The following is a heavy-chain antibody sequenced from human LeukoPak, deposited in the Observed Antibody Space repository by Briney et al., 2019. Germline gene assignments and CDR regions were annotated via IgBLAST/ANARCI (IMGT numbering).Heavy chain of an antibody. CDR2: INHSGST. J-gene: IGHJ4*02. D-gene: IGHD6-13*01. Sequence: SETLPLTCAVYGGSFSGYYWSWIRQPPGKGLEWIGEINHSGSTNYNPSLKSRVTISVDTSKNQFSLKLSSVTAADTAVYYCARGIAAAGIAAYDYWGQGTLVTVSS. V-gene: IGHV4-34*01. CDR1: GGSFSGYY. CDR3: ARGIAAAGIAAYDY.